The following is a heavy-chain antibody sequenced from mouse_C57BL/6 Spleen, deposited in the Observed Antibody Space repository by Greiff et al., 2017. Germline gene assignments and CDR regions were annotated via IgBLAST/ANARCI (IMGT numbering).Heavy chain of an antibody. CDR1: GYTFTSYW. Sequence: QVQLKQPGAELVKPGASVKLSCKASGYTFTSYWMQWVKQRPGQGLEWIGEIDPSDSYTNYNQKFKGKATLTVDTSSSAAYMQLSSLTSEDSAVYYWARRGYGSSYWYFDVWGTGTTVTVSS. D-gene: IGHD1-1*01. V-gene: IGHV1-50*01. CDR2: IDPSDSYT. J-gene: IGHJ1*03. CDR3: ARRGYGSSYWYFDV.